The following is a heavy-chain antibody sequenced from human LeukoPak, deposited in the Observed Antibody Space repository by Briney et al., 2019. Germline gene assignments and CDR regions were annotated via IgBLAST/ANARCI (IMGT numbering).Heavy chain of an antibody. CDR1: GFTFDDYA. D-gene: IGHD6-19*01. J-gene: IGHJ6*02. CDR2: ISGDGGST. V-gene: IGHV3-43*02. Sequence: GGSLRLSCAASGFTFDDYAMHWVRQAPGKGLEWVSLISGDGGSTYYVDSVKGRFTISRDNSKNSLYLQMNSMRTEDTALYYCAKEIIAVAGTRSGYYYYGMDVWGQGTTVTVSS. CDR3: AKEIIAVAGTRSGYYYYGMDV.